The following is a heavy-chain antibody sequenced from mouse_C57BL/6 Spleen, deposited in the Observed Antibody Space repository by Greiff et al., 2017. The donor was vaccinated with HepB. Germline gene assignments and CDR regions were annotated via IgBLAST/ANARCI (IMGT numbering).Heavy chain of an antibody. V-gene: IGHV1-50*01. J-gene: IGHJ2*01. CDR3: ARWGGTSYYFDY. CDR2: IDPSDSYT. D-gene: IGHD4-1*01. Sequence: QVQLQQPGAELVKPGASVKLSCKASGYTFTSYWMQWVKQRPGQGLEWIGEIDPSDSYTNYNQKFKGKATLTVDTSSSTAYMQHSSLTSEDSAVYYCARWGGTSYYFDYWGQGTTLTVSS. CDR1: GYTFTSYW.